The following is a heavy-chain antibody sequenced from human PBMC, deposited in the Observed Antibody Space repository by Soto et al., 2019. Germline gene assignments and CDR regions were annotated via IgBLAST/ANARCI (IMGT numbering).Heavy chain of an antibody. CDR2: INSDGTRK. Sequence: DVQLVESGGGLVQPGGSLRLSCAASGFTFSTYWMHWVRQGPGQGVEWVSRINSDGTRKIHAESVKGRLTISRDNAKKTLYLQKNSLTAHDTADYDFARAAHMNTPTPLSRFDSWGQGTLVSVSS. V-gene: IGHV3-74*01. CDR3: ARAAHMNTPTPLSRFDS. D-gene: IGHD3-16*01. CDR1: GFTFSTYW. J-gene: IGHJ5*01.